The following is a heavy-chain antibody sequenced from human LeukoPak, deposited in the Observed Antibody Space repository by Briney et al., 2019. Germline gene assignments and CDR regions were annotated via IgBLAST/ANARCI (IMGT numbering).Heavy chain of an antibody. CDR1: GGTFSSYA. CDR2: IIPIFGTA. Sequence: GASVKVSCKASGGTFSSYAISCVRQAPGQGLEWMGGIIPIFGTANYAQKFQGRVTITADESTSTAYMELSSLRSEDTAVYYCARSRYYYYYMDVWGKGTTVTVSS. J-gene: IGHJ6*03. V-gene: IGHV1-69*13. CDR3: ARSRYYYYYMDV.